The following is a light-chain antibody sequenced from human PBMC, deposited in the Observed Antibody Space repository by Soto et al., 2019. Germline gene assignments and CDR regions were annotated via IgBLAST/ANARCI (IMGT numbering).Light chain of an antibody. CDR3: HSYDSSRRGSHVV. CDR2: GNS. J-gene: IGLJ2*01. CDR1: SSNIGAGYD. V-gene: IGLV1-40*01. Sequence: QSVLTQPPSVSGAPGQRVTISCTGSSSNIGAGYDVHWYQQLPGTAPKLLIYGNSNRPSGVPDRFSGSKSGTSASLAITGLQAGDEADDFRHSYDSSRRGSHVVVGGGTALAVL.